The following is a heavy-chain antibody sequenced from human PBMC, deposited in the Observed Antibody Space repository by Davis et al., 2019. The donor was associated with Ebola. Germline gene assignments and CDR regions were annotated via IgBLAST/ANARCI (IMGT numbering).Heavy chain of an antibody. Sequence: SVKVSCKASGYTFTSYAMNWVRQAPGQGPEWMGGIIPLFGIPKYVQKFQGRVTFTADKSTSTAYMELSNLRSEDTAVYYCAIAGSGNFYFDYWGQGTLVTVSS. CDR1: GYTFTSYA. J-gene: IGHJ4*02. V-gene: IGHV1-69*10. D-gene: IGHD3-10*01. CDR2: IIPLFGIP. CDR3: AIAGSGNFYFDY.